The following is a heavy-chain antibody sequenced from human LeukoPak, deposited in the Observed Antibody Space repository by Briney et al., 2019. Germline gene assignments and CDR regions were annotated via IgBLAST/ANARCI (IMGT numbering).Heavy chain of an antibody. CDR3: AKDRRNFDWFEGFDY. CDR2: IYSGGST. V-gene: IGHV3-66*01. J-gene: IGHJ4*02. Sequence: GGSLRLSCAASEFSVGSNYMTWVRQAPGKGLEWVSLIYSGGSTYYADSVKGRFTISRDNSKNTLYLQMNSLRAEDTAVYYCAKDRRNFDWFEGFDYWGQGTLVTVSS. D-gene: IGHD3-9*01. CDR1: EFSVGSNY.